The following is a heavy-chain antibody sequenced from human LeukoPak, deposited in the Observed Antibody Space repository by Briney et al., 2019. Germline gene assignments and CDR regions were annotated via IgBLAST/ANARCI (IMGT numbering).Heavy chain of an antibody. D-gene: IGHD3-10*01. CDR1: GDSVSSVSAA. V-gene: IGHV6-1*01. CDR3: ARDPSGDHGLDF. Sequence: SQTLSLTCAISGDSVSSVSAAWYWIRQSPSRGLEWLGRTFYRSTWYNEYAVSVKSRITIKADTSKNQFSLQLKSVTPDDTAVYYCARDPSGDHGLDFWGRGTLVTVSS. J-gene: IGHJ4*02. CDR2: TFYRSTWYN.